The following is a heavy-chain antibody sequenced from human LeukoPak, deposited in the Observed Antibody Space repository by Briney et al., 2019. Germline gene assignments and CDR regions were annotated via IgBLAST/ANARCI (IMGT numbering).Heavy chain of an antibody. D-gene: IGHD6-19*01. V-gene: IGHV3-66*01. Sequence: PGGSLRLSCAASGFTVSTNYVSWVRQAPGKGLEWVSVIYSGDNTYYADSVKGRFTISRDISKNTLYLQMNSLRAEDMAVYYCAVVDNSGWYCHDYWGQGTLVTVSS. J-gene: IGHJ4*02. CDR1: GFTVSTNY. CDR3: AVVDNSGWYCHDY. CDR2: IYSGDNT.